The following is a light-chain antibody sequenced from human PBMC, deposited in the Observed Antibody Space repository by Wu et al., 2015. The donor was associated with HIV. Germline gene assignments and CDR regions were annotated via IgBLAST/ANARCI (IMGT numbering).Light chain of an antibody. V-gene: IGKV3-20*01. J-gene: IGKJ1*01. Sequence: EIVMTQSPATLSVSPGERVTLSCRASQSVSRSHLAWYQQTPGQAPRLLIYAASSRATGIPDRFSGSGSGTDLTLTISRLEPEDFAVYYCQQYGNSPGTFGQGTKVEIK. CDR3: QQYGNSPGT. CDR1: QSVSRSH. CDR2: AAS.